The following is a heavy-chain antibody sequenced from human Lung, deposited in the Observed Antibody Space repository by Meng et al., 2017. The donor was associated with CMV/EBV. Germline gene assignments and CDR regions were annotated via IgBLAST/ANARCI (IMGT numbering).Heavy chain of an antibody. CDR1: GDSITNHNW. J-gene: IGHJ1*01. Sequence: QGQLRELGPALVKPSETLSLTCAVSGDSITNHNWWAWVRQPPGKGLEWIGEIPHRGSSAYNPSLKSRVSMSIDKSKNQFSLKLTSVTAADTAVYHCLRRSGGSVWGQGTLVTVSS. CDR3: LRRSGGSV. D-gene: IGHD3-10*01. V-gene: IGHV4-4*02. CDR2: IPHRGSS.